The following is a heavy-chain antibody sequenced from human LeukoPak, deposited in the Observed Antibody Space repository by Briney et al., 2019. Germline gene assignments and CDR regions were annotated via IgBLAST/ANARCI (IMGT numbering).Heavy chain of an antibody. D-gene: IGHD4-17*01. CDR3: ARDPTTRSNRAQFYSDY. Sequence: GGSLRLSCAASGFTFSSFAMHWVRQAPGKGLEWVAVISLNGGDTNYAGSVKGRFTISRDNSKNTLYLQMNSLRAEDTAVYYCARDPTTRSNRAQFYSDYWGQGTLVIVSS. V-gene: IGHV3-30*04. CDR2: ISLNGGDT. CDR1: GFTFSSFA. J-gene: IGHJ4*02.